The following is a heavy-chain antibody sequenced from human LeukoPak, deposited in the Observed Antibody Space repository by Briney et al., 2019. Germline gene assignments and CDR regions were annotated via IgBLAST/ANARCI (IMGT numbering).Heavy chain of an antibody. V-gene: IGHV3-53*01. D-gene: IGHD5-18*01. CDR2: IYSGGST. CDR3: AKGIELGLTYFDH. J-gene: IGHJ4*02. Sequence: GGSLRLSCAASAFTFSSSHMSWVRQAPGKGLEWVSIIYSGGSTSYADSVKGRFIISRDNSKNTLSLQMNSLRAEDTTGYYSAKGIELGLTYFDHWGQGTLVTASS. CDR1: AFTFSSSH.